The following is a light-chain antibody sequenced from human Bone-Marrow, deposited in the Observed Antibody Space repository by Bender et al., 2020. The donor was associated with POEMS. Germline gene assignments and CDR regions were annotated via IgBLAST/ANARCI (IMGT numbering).Light chain of an antibody. V-gene: IGLV3-21*01. Sequence: SYVLTQAPSVSVAPGKTARITCGGNNIQIKAVQWYQQKSGQAPVVVIHDDSARPSGIPDRFSGSNSGDTATLTISGVAAGDEADYYCQVWDRSSDDRVVFGGGTKLTV. CDR1: NIQIKA. J-gene: IGLJ2*01. CDR3: QVWDRSSDDRVV. CDR2: DDS.